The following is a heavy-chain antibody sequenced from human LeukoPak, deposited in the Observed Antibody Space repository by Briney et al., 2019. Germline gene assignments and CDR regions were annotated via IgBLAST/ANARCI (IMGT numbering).Heavy chain of an antibody. V-gene: IGHV3-23*01. Sequence: PGGSLRLSCAASGFTFSSYAMSWVRQAPGKGLEWVSAISGSGGSTYYADSVKGRFTISRDNSKNTLYLQMNSLRAEDTAVYYCARASHKYYDFWSGLGWFDPWGQGTLVTVSS. D-gene: IGHD3-3*01. J-gene: IGHJ5*02. CDR2: ISGSGGST. CDR1: GFTFSSYA. CDR3: ARASHKYYDFWSGLGWFDP.